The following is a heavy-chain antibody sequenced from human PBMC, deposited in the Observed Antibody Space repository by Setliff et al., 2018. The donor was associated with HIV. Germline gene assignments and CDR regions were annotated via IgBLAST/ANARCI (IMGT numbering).Heavy chain of an antibody. CDR2: VSSSGSYI. Sequence: LRLSCAASGFTFSSYNMNWVRQAPGKGLEWVASVSSSGSYIYYADSVKGRFTISRDNAKKSLYLQMSSLRAEDTAVYYCARDSTFFYDISASVHFDYWGQGTLVTVSS. J-gene: IGHJ4*02. CDR3: ARDSTFFYDISASVHFDY. V-gene: IGHV3-21*01. D-gene: IGHD3-22*01. CDR1: GFTFSSYN.